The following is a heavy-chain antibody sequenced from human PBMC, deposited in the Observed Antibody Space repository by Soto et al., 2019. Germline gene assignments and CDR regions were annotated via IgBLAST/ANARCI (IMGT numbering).Heavy chain of an antibody. D-gene: IGHD3-10*01. CDR2: INSDGSTT. Sequence: EVQLVESGGGLVQPGGSLRLSCAASGFTFSNYWIHWVRQAPGKGLMWVSRINSDGSTTNYADSVKGRFTISRDNAKNTLYLQMNSLSAEDTALYYCARGVRGHYGKDVWGQGTTVTVSS. J-gene: IGHJ6*02. V-gene: IGHV3-74*01. CDR3: ARGVRGHYGKDV. CDR1: GFTFSNYW.